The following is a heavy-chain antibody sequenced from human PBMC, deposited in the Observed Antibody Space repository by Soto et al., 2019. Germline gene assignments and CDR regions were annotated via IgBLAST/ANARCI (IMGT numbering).Heavy chain of an antibody. J-gene: IGHJ6*02. CDR1: GFTFSSYS. D-gene: IGHD3-10*01. CDR2: ISSSSSYI. Sequence: PWGSLRLSCAASGFTFSSYSMNWVRQAPGKGLEWVSSISSSSSYIYYADSVKGRFTISRDNAKNSLYLQMNSLRAEDTAVYYCARVDGSGSFYYYYGMNVWGQGTTVTVSS. V-gene: IGHV3-21*01. CDR3: ARVDGSGSFYYYYGMNV.